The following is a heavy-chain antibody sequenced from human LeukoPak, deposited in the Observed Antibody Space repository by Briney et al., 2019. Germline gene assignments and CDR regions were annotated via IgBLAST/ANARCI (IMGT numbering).Heavy chain of an antibody. CDR2: IHYSGST. CDR1: GGSISSHY. J-gene: IGHJ5*02. D-gene: IGHD2-21*02. Sequence: SETLSLTCTVSGGSISSHYWSWIRQPPGKGLECIGYIHYSGSTNYNPSLKSRLTISVDTSKTQFSLKLTSVTAADTAVYCCARYCASDTCYNGGFDPWGQGTLVTVSS. V-gene: IGHV4-59*11. CDR3: ARYCASDTCYNGGFDP.